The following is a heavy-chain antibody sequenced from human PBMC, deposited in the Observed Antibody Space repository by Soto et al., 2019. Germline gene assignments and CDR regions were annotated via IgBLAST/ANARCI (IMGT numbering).Heavy chain of an antibody. CDR3: ARHGIEQWLAYFDY. D-gene: IGHD6-19*01. Sequence: ASVKVSCKASGYTFTSYAMHWVRQAPGQRLEWMGRINAGNGNTKYSQKFQGRVTITRDTSASTAYMELSSLRSEDTAVYYCARHGIEQWLAYFDYWGQGTLVTVSS. V-gene: IGHV1-3*01. CDR1: GYTFTSYA. J-gene: IGHJ4*02. CDR2: INAGNGNT.